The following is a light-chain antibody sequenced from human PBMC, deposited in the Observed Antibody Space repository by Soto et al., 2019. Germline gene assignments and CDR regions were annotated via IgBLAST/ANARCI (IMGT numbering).Light chain of an antibody. CDR2: AAS. CDR1: QCISSY. J-gene: IGKJ3*01. V-gene: IGKV1D-8*01. CDR3: HQYYSFPPT. Sequence: VIWMTQSPSLLSASTGDRVTISCRMSQCISSYLAWYQQKPGKAPELLIYAASTLQSGVPSRFSGSGSGTDFTLTISCLQSEDFATYYCHQYYSFPPTVGPGPKVDIK.